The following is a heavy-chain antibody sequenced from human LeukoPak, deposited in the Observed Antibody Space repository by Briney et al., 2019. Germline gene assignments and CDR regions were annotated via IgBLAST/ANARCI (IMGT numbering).Heavy chain of an antibody. CDR3: ARVGGTYYYDSSGSIDY. D-gene: IGHD3-22*01. Sequence: SETLSLTCTVSGGSISSGDYYWSWIRQPPGKGLEWIGYINYSGSTYYNPSLKSRVTISVDTSKNQFSLKLSSVTAADTAVYYCARVGGTYYYDSSGSIDYWGQGTLVTVSS. J-gene: IGHJ4*02. CDR2: INYSGST. V-gene: IGHV4-30-4*01. CDR1: GGSISSGDYY.